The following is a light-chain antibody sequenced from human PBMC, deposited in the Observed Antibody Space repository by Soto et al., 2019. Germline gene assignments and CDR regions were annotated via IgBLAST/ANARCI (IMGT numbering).Light chain of an antibody. J-gene: IGKJ5*01. CDR3: QQRSNWTPV. CDR2: DAS. Sequence: EIVLTQSPATLSLSPGERATLSCRASQSVSSYLAWYQQKPGQAPRLLIYDASNRATGIPARFSGSGSGTDFTLTISSLEPEDFAVYYCQQRSNWTPVFGQGTRLEIK. V-gene: IGKV3-11*01. CDR1: QSVSSY.